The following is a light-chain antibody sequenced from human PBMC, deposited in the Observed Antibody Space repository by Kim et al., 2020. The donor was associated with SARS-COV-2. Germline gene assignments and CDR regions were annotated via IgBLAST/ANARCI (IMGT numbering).Light chain of an antibody. J-gene: IGKJ2*01. V-gene: IGKV2-28*01. CDR2: LGS. CDR3: MQALQTPMYT. Sequence: PASIACRSSQSLLHSNGYNYLDWYLQKPGQSPQLLIYLGSARASGVPGRFSGSGSGTDFTLKISRVEAEDVGVYYCMQALQTPMYTFGQGTKLEI. CDR1: QSLLHSNGYNY.